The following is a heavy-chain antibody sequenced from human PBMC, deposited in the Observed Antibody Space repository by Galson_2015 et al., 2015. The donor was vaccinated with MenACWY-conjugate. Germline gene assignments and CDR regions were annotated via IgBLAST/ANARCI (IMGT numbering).Heavy chain of an antibody. CDR3: AKVAGYCSDDTCYSDY. CDR1: GFTFSSFA. J-gene: IGHJ4*02. Sequence: SLRLSCAASGFTFSSFAMSWVRQAPGKGLEWVSALSDSGGHTNNADSLKGRCTNSRDHPLRKPLLQMNSLRAEDTAVYYCAKVAGYCSDDTCYSDYWGQGTLVTVSS. D-gene: IGHD2-15*01. CDR2: LSDSGGHT. V-gene: IGHV3-23*01.